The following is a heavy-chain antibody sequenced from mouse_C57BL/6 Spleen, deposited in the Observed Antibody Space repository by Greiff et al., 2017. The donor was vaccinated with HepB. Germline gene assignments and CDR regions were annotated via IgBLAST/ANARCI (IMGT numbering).Heavy chain of an antibody. J-gene: IGHJ3*01. CDR2: IHPNSGST. Sequence: VQLQQPGAELVKPGASVKLSCKASGYTFTSYWMHWVKQRPGQGLEWIGMIHPNSGSTNYNEKFKSKATLTVDKSSSTAYMQLSSLTSEDSAVYYCARGGYDYDEGFAYWGQGTLVTVSA. D-gene: IGHD2-4*01. V-gene: IGHV1-64*01. CDR3: ARGGYDYDEGFAY. CDR1: GYTFTSYW.